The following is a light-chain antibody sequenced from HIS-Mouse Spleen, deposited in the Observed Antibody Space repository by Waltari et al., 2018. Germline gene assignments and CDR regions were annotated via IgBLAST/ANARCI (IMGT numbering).Light chain of an antibody. CDR2: WAS. CDR1: QSVLYSSNNKNY. Sequence: DIVMTQSPDSLAVSLGERATINCKSSQSVLYSSNNKNYLAWYQQKPGQPPKRLIYWASTRASGVPDRCSGSGSGTEFTLTISSLQAEDVAVYYCQQYYSTPYTFGQGTKLEIK. V-gene: IGKV4-1*01. J-gene: IGKJ2*01. CDR3: QQYYSTPYT.